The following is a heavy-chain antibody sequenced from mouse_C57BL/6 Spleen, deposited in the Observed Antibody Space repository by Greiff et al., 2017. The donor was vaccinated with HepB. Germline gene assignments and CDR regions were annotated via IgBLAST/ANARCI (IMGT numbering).Heavy chain of an antibody. J-gene: IGHJ2*01. CDR3: ARAYYSNYSYFDY. Sequence: VQLQQPGAELVMPGASVKLSCKASGYTFTSYWMHWVKQRPGQGLEWIGEIDPSDSYTNYNQKFKGKSTLTVDKSSSTAYMQLSSLTSEDSAVYYCARAYYSNYSYFDYWGQGTTLTVSS. D-gene: IGHD2-5*01. CDR1: GYTFTSYW. V-gene: IGHV1-69*01. CDR2: IDPSDSYT.